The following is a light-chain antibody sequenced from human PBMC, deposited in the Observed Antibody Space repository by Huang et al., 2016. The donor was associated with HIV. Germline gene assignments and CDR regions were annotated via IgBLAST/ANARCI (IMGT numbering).Light chain of an antibody. CDR2: GAS. CDR1: QSVSSN. V-gene: IGKV3-15*01. J-gene: IGKJ4*01. CDR3: QQYNNWLT. Sequence: EIVMTQSPATLSVSPGERATLSCRASQSVSSNLAWYQQKPGQAPSLLIYGASTRATGIPARVSGSGSGTDFTLTINSLQSEDFAIYYCQQYNNWLTFGGGTKVEIK.